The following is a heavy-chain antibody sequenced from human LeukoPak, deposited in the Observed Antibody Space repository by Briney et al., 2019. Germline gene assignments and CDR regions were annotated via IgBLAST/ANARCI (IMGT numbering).Heavy chain of an antibody. Sequence: ASVKVSCKASGYTFTSYDINWVRQATGQGLEWMGWMNPNSGNTGYAQKFQGRVTMTRNTSISTAYMELSSLRSEDTAVYNCARGSVGFGELLRFDPWGQGTLVTVSS. V-gene: IGHV1-8*01. D-gene: IGHD3-10*01. J-gene: IGHJ5*02. CDR2: MNPNSGNT. CDR1: GYTFTSYD. CDR3: ARGSVGFGELLRFDP.